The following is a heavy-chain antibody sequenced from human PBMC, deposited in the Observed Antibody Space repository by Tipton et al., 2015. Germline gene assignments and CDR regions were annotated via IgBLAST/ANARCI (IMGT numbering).Heavy chain of an antibody. J-gene: IGHJ6*02. CDR3: ARLSPLVLRFLEWSPYGMDV. V-gene: IGHV4-4*07. CDR1: GGSITSYY. CDR2: IYTSGST. D-gene: IGHD3-3*01. Sequence: LRLSCTVSGGSITSYYWNWIRQPAGKGLEWIGRIYTSGSTNYNPSLKSRVTMSLDTSKNQFSLTLISVTAADTAVYYCARLSPLVLRFLEWSPYGMDVWGQGTTVTVSS.